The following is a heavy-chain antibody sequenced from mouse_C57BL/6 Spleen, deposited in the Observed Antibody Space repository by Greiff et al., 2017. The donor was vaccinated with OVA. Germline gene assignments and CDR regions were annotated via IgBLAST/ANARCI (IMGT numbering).Heavy chain of an antibody. J-gene: IGHJ3*01. CDR1: GYTFTDYN. V-gene: IGHV1-18*01. D-gene: IGHD3-3*01. CDR2: INPNNGGT. Sequence: EVQLQQSGPELVKPGASVKIPCKASGYTFTDYNMDWVKQSHGKSLEWIGDINPNNGGTIYNQKFKGKATLTVDKSSSTAYMELRSLTSEDTAVYYCALGDPFAYWGQGTLVTVSA. CDR3: ALGDPFAY.